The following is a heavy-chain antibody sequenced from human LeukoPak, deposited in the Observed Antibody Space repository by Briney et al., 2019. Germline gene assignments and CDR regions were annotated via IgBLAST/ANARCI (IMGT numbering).Heavy chain of an antibody. J-gene: IGHJ5*01. CDR2: IFYSGST. CDR3: ARQVAIVEPTDPNWFDS. CDR1: GDSICSSSYY. V-gene: IGHV4-39*06. D-gene: IGHD1-26*01. Sequence: SETLSLTCNVSGDSICSSSYYWRWIRQTPEEGLEWIGSIFYSGSTYYTPSLKSRVTMSLDTSKNQFALRLTSVTAADTAVYYCARQVAIVEPTDPNWFDSWGQGTLVTVSS.